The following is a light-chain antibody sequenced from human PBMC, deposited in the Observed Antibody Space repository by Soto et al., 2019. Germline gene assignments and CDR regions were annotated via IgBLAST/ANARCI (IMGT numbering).Light chain of an antibody. CDR2: EDN. CDR3: QSYHSSYPYV. J-gene: IGLJ1*01. Sequence: NFMLTQPLSVSESPGKTVTISCTRSSGNIASGFVQWYQQRPGSAPTTVIYEDNQRPSGVPDRFSGSIDTSSNSATLTIPGLKTEDEADYYCQSYHSSYPYVFGTGTKLTVL. CDR1: SGNIASGF. V-gene: IGLV6-57*03.